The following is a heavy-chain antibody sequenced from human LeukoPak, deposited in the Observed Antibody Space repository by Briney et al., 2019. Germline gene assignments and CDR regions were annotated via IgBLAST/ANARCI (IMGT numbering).Heavy chain of an antibody. J-gene: IGHJ4*02. D-gene: IGHD3-22*01. Sequence: PGGSLRLSCAASGFTFSSYWMHWGRQAPGKGLVWVSRINSGGSSTSYADSVKGRFTISRDNAKNTLYLQMNSLRAEDTAVYYCARVIRDYYDSSGFNFDYWGQGTLVTVSS. V-gene: IGHV3-74*01. CDR1: GFTFSSYW. CDR2: INSGGSST. CDR3: ARVIRDYYDSSGFNFDY.